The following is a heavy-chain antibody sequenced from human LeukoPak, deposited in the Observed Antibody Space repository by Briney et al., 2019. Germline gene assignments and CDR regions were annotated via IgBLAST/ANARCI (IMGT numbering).Heavy chain of an antibody. D-gene: IGHD2-15*01. J-gene: IGHJ5*02. V-gene: IGHV1-69*13. CDR1: GGTFSSYA. CDR3: AREVVVVAATRGHWFDP. Sequence: ASVKVSCKASGGTFSSYAISWVRQAPGQGLEWTGGIIPIFGTANYAQKFQGRVTITADESTSTAYMELSSLRSEDTAVYYCAREVVVVAATRGHWFDPWGQGTLVTVSS. CDR2: IIPIFGTA.